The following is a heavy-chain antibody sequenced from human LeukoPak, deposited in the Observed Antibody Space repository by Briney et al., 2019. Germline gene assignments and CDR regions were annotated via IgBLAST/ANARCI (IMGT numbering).Heavy chain of an antibody. Sequence: GGSLRLSCAASGGTFSSYAMHWVRQPPGKGLEYVSAISSNGGSTYYANSVKGRFTIYRENSKNTLYIQMGGVGAEDMDVYYCARQDDYGDYGIEHWGQGTLVTVSS. J-gene: IGHJ1*01. D-gene: IGHD4-17*01. CDR1: GGTFSSYA. CDR2: ISSNGGST. V-gene: IGHV3-64*01. CDR3: ARQDDYGDYGIEH.